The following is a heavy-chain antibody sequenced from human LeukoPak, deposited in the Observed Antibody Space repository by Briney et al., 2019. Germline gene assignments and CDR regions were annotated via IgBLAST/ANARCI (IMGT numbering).Heavy chain of an antibody. CDR1: GGSISSSSYY. J-gene: IGHJ6*03. CDR2: AHYSGST. Sequence: SETLSLTCTDSGGSISSSSYYWGWIRQPPGRRLERIGSAHYSGSTYYNPSLKSRVTISVDTSKNQFSLKLSSVTAADTAVYYCARLTGTYYYYYMDVWGKGTTVTVSS. V-gene: IGHV4-39*07. CDR3: ARLTGTYYYYYMDV. D-gene: IGHD1-7*01.